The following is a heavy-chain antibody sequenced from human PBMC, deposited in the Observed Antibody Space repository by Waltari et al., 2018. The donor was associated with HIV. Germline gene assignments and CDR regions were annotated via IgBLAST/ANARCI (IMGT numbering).Heavy chain of an antibody. CDR1: GGTFSSYA. D-gene: IGHD6-13*01. CDR2: IIPIFVTA. Sequence: QGQRGQSGAEGKKPGSSVKVSGKASGGTFSSYAISWVRQAPGQGLECMGVIIPIFVTANYAQKFQGRVTITADESTSTAYMELSSLRSEDTAVYYCAREGSSSPTGGMDVWGQGTTVTVSS. J-gene: IGHJ6*02. CDR3: AREGSSSPTGGMDV. V-gene: IGHV1-69*01.